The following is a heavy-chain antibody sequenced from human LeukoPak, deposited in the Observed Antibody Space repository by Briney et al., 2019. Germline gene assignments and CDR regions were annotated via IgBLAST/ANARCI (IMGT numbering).Heavy chain of an antibody. CDR1: GGSISSYY. CDR2: IYYSGST. J-gene: IGHJ4*02. D-gene: IGHD1-26*01. V-gene: IGHV4-59*08. Sequence: SETLSFTCTVSGGSISSYYWSWIRQPPGKGLEWIGYIYYSGSTNYNPSLKGRVTISVDTSKNQFSLNLSSVTAAGTAVYYCARQVVGAPFDNWGQGTLVTVSS. CDR3: ARQVVGAPFDN.